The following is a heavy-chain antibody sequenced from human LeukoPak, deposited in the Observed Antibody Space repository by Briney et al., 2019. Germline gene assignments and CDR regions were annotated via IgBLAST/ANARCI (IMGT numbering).Heavy chain of an antibody. V-gene: IGHV3-23*01. CDR2: ISGSGFT. CDR1: GFTFSSYA. D-gene: IGHD6-6*01. Sequence: GSLRLCCAASGFTFSSYAMSWVRQAPGKGLEWVSAISGSGFTYYADSVKGRFTISRDNSKNTLYLQMNSLRAEDTAVYYCARGLYSSSPWGQGTLVTVSS. CDR3: ARGLYSSSP. J-gene: IGHJ4*02.